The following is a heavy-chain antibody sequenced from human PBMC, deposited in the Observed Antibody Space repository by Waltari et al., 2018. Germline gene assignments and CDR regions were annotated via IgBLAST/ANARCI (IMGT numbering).Heavy chain of an antibody. Sequence: QVQLQESGPGLVTPSETLSLTCTVSGDSISDYYWNWIRQPAGKGLEWIGCFYSSGSANSNPSLTIRVTMSIDRSINQISLKLSSVTAADTAGYYCARSGRHFSFDSWGRGSLVTVSS. CDR1: GDSISDYY. D-gene: IGHD1-26*01. CDR3: ARSGRHFSFDS. J-gene: IGHJ4*02. V-gene: IGHV4-4*07. CDR2: FYSSGSA.